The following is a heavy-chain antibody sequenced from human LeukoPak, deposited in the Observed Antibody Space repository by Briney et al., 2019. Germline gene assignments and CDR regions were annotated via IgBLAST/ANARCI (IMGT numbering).Heavy chain of an antibody. J-gene: IGHJ4*02. CDR1: GFTFSDYY. Sequence: GGSLRLSCAASGFTFSDYYMSWIRQAPGKGLEWVSSISSSSSYIYYADSVKGRFTISRDNAKNSLYLQMNSLRAEDTAVYYCARAGWVAATATFLGYWGQGTLVTVSS. D-gene: IGHD2-15*01. CDR2: ISSSSSYI. V-gene: IGHV3-11*06. CDR3: ARAGWVAATATFLGY.